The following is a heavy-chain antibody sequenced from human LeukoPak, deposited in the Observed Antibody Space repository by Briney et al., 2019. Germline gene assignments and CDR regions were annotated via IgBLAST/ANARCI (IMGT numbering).Heavy chain of an antibody. CDR1: GITVSSNY. J-gene: IGHJ5*02. Sequence: GGSLRLSCAASGITVSSNYMSWVRQAPGKGLEWVSVIYSGGSTYYADSVKGRFTISRDNAKNSLYLQMNSLRAEDTAVYYCAREDYGSGRVINWFDPWGQGTLVTVSS. D-gene: IGHD3-10*01. CDR3: AREDYGSGRVINWFDP. V-gene: IGHV3-66*01. CDR2: IYSGGST.